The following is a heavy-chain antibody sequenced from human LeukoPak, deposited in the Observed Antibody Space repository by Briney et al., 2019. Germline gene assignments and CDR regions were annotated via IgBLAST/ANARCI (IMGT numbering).Heavy chain of an antibody. J-gene: IGHJ4*02. CDR2: VKYDGSTT. CDR1: GFTFSAYW. Sequence: GGSLRLPCAASGFTFSAYWMHWVRQAPGKGLVWVSRVKYDGSTTTYADSVKGRFTISRDNAKDILYLQMNSLRVEDTAVYYCARDLDWLLFDYWGQGTLVTVSS. V-gene: IGHV3-74*01. CDR3: ARDLDWLLFDY. D-gene: IGHD3-9*01.